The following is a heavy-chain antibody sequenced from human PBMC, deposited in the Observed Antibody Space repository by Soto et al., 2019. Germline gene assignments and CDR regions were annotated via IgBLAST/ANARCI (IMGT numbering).Heavy chain of an antibody. CDR3: ARDGVVNWGFSLNYFDY. J-gene: IGHJ4*02. CDR2: IWYDGSNK. D-gene: IGHD7-27*01. Sequence: QVQLVESGGGVVQPGRSLRLSCAASGFTFSSYGMHWVRQAPGKGLEWVAVIWYDGSNKYYADSVKGRFTISRDNSKNTLYLQMNSLRAEDTAVYYCARDGVVNWGFSLNYFDYWGQGTLVTVSS. V-gene: IGHV3-33*01. CDR1: GFTFSSYG.